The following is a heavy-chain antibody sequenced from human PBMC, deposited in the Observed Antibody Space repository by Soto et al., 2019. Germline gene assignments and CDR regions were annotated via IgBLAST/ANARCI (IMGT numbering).Heavy chain of an antibody. Sequence: SETLSLTCTVSGGSISSSSYYWGWIRQPPGKGLEWIGSIYYSGSTYYNPSLKSRVTISVDTSKNQFSLRLTSLTAADTAVYYCATHPPYGPLDHWGQGTLVTVSS. CDR1: GGSISSSSYY. J-gene: IGHJ4*02. CDR2: IYYSGST. D-gene: IGHD4-17*01. CDR3: ATHPPYGPLDH. V-gene: IGHV4-39*01.